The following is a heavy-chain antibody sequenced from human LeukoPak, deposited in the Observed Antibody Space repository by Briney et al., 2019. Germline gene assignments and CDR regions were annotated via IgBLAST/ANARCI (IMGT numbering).Heavy chain of an antibody. J-gene: IGHJ6*03. D-gene: IGHD5-12*01. CDR3: ARCHIVATVSYMDV. CDR1: GYTFTGYY. V-gene: IGHV1-2*02. CDR2: INPNSGGT. Sequence: ASVKVSCKASGYTFTGYYMHWVRQAPGQGLEWMGWINPNSGGTNYAQKFQGRVTMTRDTSISTAYMELSRLRSDDTAVYYCARCHIVATVSYMDVWGKGTTVTVSS.